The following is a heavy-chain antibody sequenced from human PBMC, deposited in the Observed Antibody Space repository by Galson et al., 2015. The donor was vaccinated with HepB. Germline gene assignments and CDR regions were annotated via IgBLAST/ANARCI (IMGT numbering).Heavy chain of an antibody. CDR2: ITGGYGST. D-gene: IGHD4-11*01. Sequence: SLRLSCAASGFTFSSCAMSWVRQAPGKGLEWVSGITGGYGSTYYADSVKGRFIISRDNSKNTLYLQMNSLRAEDTAIYYCAKDQDDSNYGEFWGQGTLVTVSS. CDR3: AKDQDDSNYGEF. J-gene: IGHJ4*02. CDR1: GFTFSSCA. V-gene: IGHV3-23*01.